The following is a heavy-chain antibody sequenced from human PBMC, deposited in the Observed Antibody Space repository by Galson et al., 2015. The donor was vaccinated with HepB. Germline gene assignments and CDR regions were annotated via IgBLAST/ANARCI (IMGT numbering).Heavy chain of an antibody. D-gene: IGHD6-19*01. V-gene: IGHV1-2*02. Sequence: SVKVSCKASGYTVTGYYMHWVRQAPGQGLEWMGWINPNSGGTNYAQKFQGRVTMTRDTSISTVYMELSRLRSDDTAVYYCARDSSPWYGSPYYFDYWGHGTLVTVSS. CDR1: GYTVTGYY. CDR2: INPNSGGT. J-gene: IGHJ4*01. CDR3: ARDSSPWYGSPYYFDY.